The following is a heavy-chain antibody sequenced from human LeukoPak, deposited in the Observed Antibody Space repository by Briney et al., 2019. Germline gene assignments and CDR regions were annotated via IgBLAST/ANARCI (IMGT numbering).Heavy chain of an antibody. V-gene: IGHV5-51*01. D-gene: IGHD1-26*01. CDR3: VRHRSWHYDY. Sequence: GESLRISCKGSGDSFTTYWIGWVRQMPGKGLEWMGIIYLGDSDTRYSQSLQGLVTISADKSLHTAYLQWSSLKASDTAMYYCVRHRSWHYDYGGPGILVTVSS. J-gene: IGHJ4*02. CDR2: IYLGDSDT. CDR1: GDSFTTYW.